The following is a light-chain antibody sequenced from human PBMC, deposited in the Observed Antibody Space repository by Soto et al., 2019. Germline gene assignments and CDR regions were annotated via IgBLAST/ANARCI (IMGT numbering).Light chain of an antibody. V-gene: IGKV3-15*01. CDR2: GPS. CDR1: QSISSN. Sequence: EIMLTQSPATLSVSPGERATLSCRASQSISSNLAWYQQKPGQAPRLLIYGPSTRATGVPARFSGSGSGTEFTLTISSLQSEYFAMYYCQQYTHWPVWSFGQGTKVEIK. CDR3: QQYTHWPVWS. J-gene: IGKJ1*01.